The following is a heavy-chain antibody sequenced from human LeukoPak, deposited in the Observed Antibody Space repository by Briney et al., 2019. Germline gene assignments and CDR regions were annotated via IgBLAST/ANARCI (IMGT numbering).Heavy chain of an antibody. Sequence: SETLSRTCTVSGGSISSYYWSRIRQPPGKGLEWIGYIYYSGSTNYNPSLKSRVTISVDTSKNQFSLKLSSVTAADTAVYYCARDNWNYGSSMDVWGQGTTVTVS. D-gene: IGHD1-7*01. J-gene: IGHJ6*02. CDR3: ARDNWNYGSSMDV. V-gene: IGHV4-59*01. CDR2: IYYSGST. CDR1: GGSISSYY.